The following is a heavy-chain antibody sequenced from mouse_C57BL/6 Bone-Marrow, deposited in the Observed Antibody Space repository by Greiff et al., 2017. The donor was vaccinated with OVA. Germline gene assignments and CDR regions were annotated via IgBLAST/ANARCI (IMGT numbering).Heavy chain of an antibody. CDR1: GYTFTSYW. CDR2: IYPGSGST. J-gene: IGHJ2*01. V-gene: IGHV1-55*01. D-gene: IGHD1-1*01. Sequence: QVQLQQPGAELVKPGASVKMSCKASGYTFTSYWITWVKQRPGQGLEWIGDIYPGSGSTNYNEKFKSKATLTVDTSSSTAYMQLSSLTSEDSAVYYCASSYYDGRKGDYWGQGTTLTVSS. CDR3: ASSYYDGRKGDY.